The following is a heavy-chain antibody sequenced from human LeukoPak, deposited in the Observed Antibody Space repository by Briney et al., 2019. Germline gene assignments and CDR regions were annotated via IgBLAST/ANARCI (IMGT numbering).Heavy chain of an antibody. J-gene: IGHJ4*02. V-gene: IGHV3-20*01. CDR1: GFTFDDYG. Sequence: GGSLRLSCAASGFTFDDYGMSWVRQAPGKGLEWVSGINWNGGITAYADSVKGRFTISRDNAKNSLYLQMNSLRAEDTALYHCARAEYEWLLINWGQGTLVTVSS. CDR3: ARAEYEWLLIN. CDR2: INWNGGIT. D-gene: IGHD3-3*01.